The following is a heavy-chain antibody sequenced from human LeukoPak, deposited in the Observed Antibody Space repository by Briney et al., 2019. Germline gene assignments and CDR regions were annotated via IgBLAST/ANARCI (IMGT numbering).Heavy chain of an antibody. J-gene: IGHJ3*02. V-gene: IGHV3-30*01. Sequence: GGSLRLSCAASGFTFSSYAMHWVRQAPGKGLEWVAVISYDGSNKYYADSVKGRFTISRDNSKNTLYLQMNSLRAEDTAVYYYARDNDRNAFDIWGQGTMVTVSS. D-gene: IGHD3-22*01. CDR1: GFTFSSYA. CDR3: ARDNDRNAFDI. CDR2: ISYDGSNK.